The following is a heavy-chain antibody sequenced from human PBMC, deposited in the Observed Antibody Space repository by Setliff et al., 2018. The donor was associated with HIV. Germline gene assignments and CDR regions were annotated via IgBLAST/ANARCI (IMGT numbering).Heavy chain of an antibody. D-gene: IGHD3-3*01. CDR3: AREDMSHWSGFLYESSWFDT. J-gene: IGHJ5*02. V-gene: IGHV4-61*09. CDR1: GASITSCS. Sequence: PSETLSLTCSVSGASITSCSFYWTWIRKPAGKGLEWIGHTYTNGRLNYNPSLQSRVAISMDTSRNQFSLTLYSVTAADTAVYFCAREDMSHWSGFLYESSWFDTWGRGILVTVSS. CDR2: TYTNGRL.